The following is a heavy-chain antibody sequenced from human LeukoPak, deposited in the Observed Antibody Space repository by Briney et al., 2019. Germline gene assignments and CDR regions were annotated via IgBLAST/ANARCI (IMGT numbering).Heavy chain of an antibody. J-gene: IGHJ4*02. CDR1: GFTFSDYY. CDR2: ISSSGSTI. V-gene: IGHV3-11*04. Sequence: GGSLRLSCAASGFTFSDYYMSWIRQAPGKGLEWVSYISSSGSTIYYADSVKGRFTISRDNAKNSLYPQMNSLRAEDTAVYYCARERTYYYDSSGYHNDYWGQGTLVTVSS. CDR3: ARERTYYYDSSGYHNDY. D-gene: IGHD3-22*01.